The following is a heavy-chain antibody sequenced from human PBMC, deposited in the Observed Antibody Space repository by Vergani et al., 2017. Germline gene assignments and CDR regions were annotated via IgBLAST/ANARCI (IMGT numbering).Heavy chain of an antibody. CDR1: GGSISSYY. J-gene: IGHJ4*02. Sequence: QVQLQESGPGLVKPSETLSLTCTVPGGSISSYYWSWIRQPPGKGLEWIGYIYYSGSTNYNPSLKSRVTISVDTSKNQFSLKLSSVTAADTAVYYCARSAGSILWWWLDYWGQGTLVTVSS. D-gene: IGHD2-21*01. CDR3: ARSAGSILWWWLDY. CDR2: IYYSGST. V-gene: IGHV4-59*01.